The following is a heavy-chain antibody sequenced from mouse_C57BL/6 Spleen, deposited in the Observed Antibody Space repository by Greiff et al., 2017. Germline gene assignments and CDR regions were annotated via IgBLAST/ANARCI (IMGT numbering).Heavy chain of an antibody. D-gene: IGHD1-1*02. V-gene: IGHV1-53*01. J-gene: IGHJ1*03. CDR2: INPSNGGT. CDR1: GYTFTSYW. CDR3: ARRGGDWYFDV. Sequence: QVQLQQPGTELVKPGASVKLSCTASGYTFTSYWMHWVKQRPGQGLEWIGNINPSNGGTNYNETFKSKATLTVDKSSSTAYLQLSSLTSEDSAVYYCARRGGDWYFDVWGTGTTVTVSS.